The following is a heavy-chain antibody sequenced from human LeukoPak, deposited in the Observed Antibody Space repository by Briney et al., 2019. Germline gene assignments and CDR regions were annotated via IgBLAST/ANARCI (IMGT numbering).Heavy chain of an antibody. CDR3: ARVGYSNYYYYYMDV. Sequence: SETLSLTCTVSGGSISSYYWSWIRQPPGKGLEWIGYIYYSGSTNYNPSLKSRVTISVDTSKNQFSLKPSSVTAADTAVYYCARVGYSNYYYYYMDVWGKGTTVTVSS. V-gene: IGHV4-59*01. D-gene: IGHD4-11*01. J-gene: IGHJ6*03. CDR1: GGSISSYY. CDR2: IYYSGST.